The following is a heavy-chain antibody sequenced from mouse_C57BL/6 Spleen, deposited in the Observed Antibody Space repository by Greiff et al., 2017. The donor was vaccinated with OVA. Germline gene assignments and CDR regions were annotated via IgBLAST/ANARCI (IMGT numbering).Heavy chain of an antibody. V-gene: IGHV1-62-2*01. CDR1: GYTFTEYT. CDR3: ARHGDYYASSYEEAAWFAY. Sequence: VQLQQSGAELVKPGASVKLSCKASGYTFTEYTIHWVKQRSGQGLEWIGWFYPGSGSIKYNEKFKDKATLTADTSSSTVYMELSRLTSEDSAVYVCARHGDYYASSYEEAAWFAYWGQGTLVTVSA. CDR2: FYPGSGSI. D-gene: IGHD1-1*01. J-gene: IGHJ3*01.